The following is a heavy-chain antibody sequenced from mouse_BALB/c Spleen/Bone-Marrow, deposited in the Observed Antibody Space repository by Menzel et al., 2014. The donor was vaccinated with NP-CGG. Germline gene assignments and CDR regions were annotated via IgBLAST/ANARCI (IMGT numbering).Heavy chain of an antibody. V-gene: IGHV1-7*01. Sequence: VKLVESGAELAKPGASVKMSCKASGYTFTSYWMHWVKQRPGQGLEWIGYINPSTGYTEYNQKFKDKATLTADKSSSTAYMQLSSLTSEDSAVYYCARWGDDGTLDCWGQGTTLTVSS. J-gene: IGHJ2*01. CDR3: ARWGDDGTLDC. CDR2: INPSTGYT. CDR1: GYTFTSYW. D-gene: IGHD2-12*01.